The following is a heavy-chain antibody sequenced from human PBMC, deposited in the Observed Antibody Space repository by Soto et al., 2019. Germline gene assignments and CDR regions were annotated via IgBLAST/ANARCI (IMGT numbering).Heavy chain of an antibody. CDR1: GGSVSSGSYY. V-gene: IGHV4-61*01. Sequence: SETLSLTCAVSGGSVSSGSYYWRWIRPPPGKGLEWIWYIYYSGSTNYNPSLKSRVTISVDTSKNQFSLKLSSVTAADTAVYYCARDSHYYDSSGYYYAPYFDYWGQGTLVTVAA. J-gene: IGHJ4*02. D-gene: IGHD3-22*01. CDR2: IYYSGST. CDR3: ARDSHYYDSSGYYYAPYFDY.